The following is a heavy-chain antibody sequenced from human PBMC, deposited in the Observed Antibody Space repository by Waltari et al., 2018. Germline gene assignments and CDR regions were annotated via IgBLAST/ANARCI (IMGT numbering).Heavy chain of an antibody. CDR2: IYYSGST. J-gene: IGHJ6*03. D-gene: IGHD6-25*01. CDR1: GGSISSYY. CDR3: ARAGYSSGGYYYMDV. V-gene: IGHV4-59*01. Sequence: QVQLQESGPGLVKPSETLSLTCTVSGGSISSYYWSWIRQPPGKGMEWIGYIYYSGSTNYNPSRKSRVTISVDTSKNQFSLKLSSVTAADTAVYYCARAGYSSGGYYYMDVWGKGTTVTVSS.